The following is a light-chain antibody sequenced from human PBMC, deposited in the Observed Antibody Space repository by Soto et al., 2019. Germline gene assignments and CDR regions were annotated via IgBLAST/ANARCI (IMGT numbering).Light chain of an antibody. V-gene: IGKV1-39*01. CDR3: QRTYTTPRT. Sequence: DTQMTQSPSSLSASVGDRISITCRASQTVSTYLNWYQQKPGKAPTLLISATSTLQSGVPSRFSGSGSGTDVTLTITSLQPEDFATYYCQRTYTTPRTFGQGTKVAIK. CDR2: ATS. J-gene: IGKJ1*01. CDR1: QTVSTY.